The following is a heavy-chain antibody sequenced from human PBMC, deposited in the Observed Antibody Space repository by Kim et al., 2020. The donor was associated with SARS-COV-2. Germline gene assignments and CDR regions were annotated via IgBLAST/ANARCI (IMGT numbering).Heavy chain of an antibody. V-gene: IGHV4-59*13. Sequence: SETLSLTCTVSGGSISSYYWSWIRQPPGKGLDWIGYIYYSGSTNYNPSLKSRVTISVDTSKNQFSLKLSSVTAADTAVYYCARTSLVGGYPYYYGMDVWGQGTTVTVSS. D-gene: IGHD3-22*01. CDR2: IYYSGST. CDR1: GGSISSYY. CDR3: ARTSLVGGYPYYYGMDV. J-gene: IGHJ6*02.